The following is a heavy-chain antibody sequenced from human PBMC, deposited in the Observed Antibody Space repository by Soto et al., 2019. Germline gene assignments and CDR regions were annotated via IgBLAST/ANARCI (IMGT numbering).Heavy chain of an antibody. CDR2: IIPIFGTA. V-gene: IGHV1-69*01. J-gene: IGHJ5*02. D-gene: IGHD3-3*01. CDR1: GGTFSSYA. CDR3: ARAGGITIFGVAPGQGFDP. Sequence: QVQLVQSGAEVKKPGSSVTVSCKASGGTFSSYAISWVRQAPGHGLEWMGGIIPIFGTANYAQKFQGRVTITADESTSTAYMELSSLRSEDTAVYYCARAGGITIFGVAPGQGFDPWGQGTLVTVSS.